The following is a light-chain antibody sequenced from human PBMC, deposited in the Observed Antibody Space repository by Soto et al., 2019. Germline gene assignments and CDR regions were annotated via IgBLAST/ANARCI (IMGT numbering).Light chain of an antibody. J-gene: IGKJ4*01. CDR3: QQYGSSPLT. CDR1: QSVSSSY. V-gene: IGKV3-20*01. Sequence: EIVLTQSPGTLSLSPGERATLSCRASQSVSSSYLAWYQQKLGQAPRLLLYGASSRAAGIPDRLSGSGSGTDFTLTISRLEPEEFAVYYCQQYGSSPLTCGGGTKVEIK. CDR2: GAS.